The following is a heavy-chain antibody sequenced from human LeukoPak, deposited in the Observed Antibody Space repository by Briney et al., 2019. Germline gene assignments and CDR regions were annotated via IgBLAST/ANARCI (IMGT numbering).Heavy chain of an antibody. CDR3: ARIRIFGVVPYDY. CDR1: GFTFSTYA. CDR2: INSDGSST. J-gene: IGHJ4*02. Sequence: GGSLRLSCAASGFTFSTYAMSWVRQAPGKGLEWVSGINSDGSSTSYADSVKGRFTISRDNAKNTLFLQMNSLRAEDTAVYYCARIRIFGVVPYDYWGQGTLVTVSS. V-gene: IGHV3-74*01. D-gene: IGHD3-3*01.